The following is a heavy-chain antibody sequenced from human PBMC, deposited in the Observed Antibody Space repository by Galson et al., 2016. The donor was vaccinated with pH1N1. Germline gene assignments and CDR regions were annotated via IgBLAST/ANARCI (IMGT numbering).Heavy chain of an antibody. CDR3: TRENHHKFDY. J-gene: IGHJ4*02. V-gene: IGHV3-72*01. CDR1: GFTLGDFY. Sequence: SLRLSCAASGFTLGDFYMDWVRQAPGKGLEWVGRITKRPEDYSTQDAASVEGRFTISRDDSKNLLYLQMNSLKTEDTAVYYCTRENHHKFDYWGQGTLLTVSS. CDR2: ITKRPEDYST.